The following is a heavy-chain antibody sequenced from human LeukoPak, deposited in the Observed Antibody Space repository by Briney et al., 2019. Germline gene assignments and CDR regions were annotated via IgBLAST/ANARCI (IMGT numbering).Heavy chain of an antibody. CDR1: GGSFSGYY. CDR3: AREGSRFLLYNWFDP. Sequence: SETLSLTCAVYGGSFSGYYWSWIRQPPGKGLEWIGSIYYSGSTHYNPSLKSRVTISVDTSKNQFSLKLSSVTAADTAVYYCAREGSRFLLYNWFDPWGQGTLVTVSS. J-gene: IGHJ5*02. D-gene: IGHD3-16*01. CDR2: IYYSGST. V-gene: IGHV4-34*01.